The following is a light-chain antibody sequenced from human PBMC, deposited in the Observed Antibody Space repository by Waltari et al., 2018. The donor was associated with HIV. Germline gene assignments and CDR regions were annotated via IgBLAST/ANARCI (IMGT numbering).Light chain of an antibody. Sequence: QSVLTQPPSASGTPGQRVTISCSGTSSNIGSHTVDWYQQLPGAAPKLPIYSTNHRPSGGPDRVSGSKSGTSASLAISGLQSEDEADYFCATWDDSLNGHVFGGGTKLTV. CDR3: ATWDDSLNGHV. V-gene: IGLV1-44*01. CDR2: STN. CDR1: SSNIGSHT. J-gene: IGLJ3*02.